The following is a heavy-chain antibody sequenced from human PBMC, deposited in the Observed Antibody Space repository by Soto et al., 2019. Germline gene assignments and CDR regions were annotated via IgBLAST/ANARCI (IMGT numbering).Heavy chain of an antibody. CDR1: GGTFSSYA. CDR2: IIPIFGTA. V-gene: IGHV1-69*01. J-gene: IGHJ5*02. D-gene: IGHD6-6*01. Sequence: QVQLVQSGAEVKKPGSSVKVSCKASGGTFSSYAISWVRQAPGQGLEWMGGIIPIFGTANYAQKFQGRVTITADESTSTAYMELSSQRSEDTAVYYCASAGSSSSGGARWFDPWGQGTLVTVSS. CDR3: ASAGSSSSGGARWFDP.